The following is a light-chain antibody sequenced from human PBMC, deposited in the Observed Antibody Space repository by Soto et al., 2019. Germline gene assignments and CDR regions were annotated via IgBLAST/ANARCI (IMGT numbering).Light chain of an antibody. Sequence: EIVLTQSQATLSLSPGERATLSCRVSQSVSIYLAWYQQKPGQAPRLLIYGASTRATGIPDRFSGSGSETDFTLTISRLEPEDFAVYYCQQYGSSPYTLGQGTKLEIK. CDR2: GAS. CDR1: QSVSIY. J-gene: IGKJ2*01. CDR3: QQYGSSPYT. V-gene: IGKV3-20*01.